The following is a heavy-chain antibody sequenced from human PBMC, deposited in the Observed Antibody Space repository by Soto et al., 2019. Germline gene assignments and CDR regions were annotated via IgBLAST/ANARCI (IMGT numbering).Heavy chain of an antibody. CDR2: ISSSSSYI. J-gene: IGHJ3*02. CDR1: GFTFSIYS. Sequence: GGSLRLSCAASGFTFSIYSMNWFRQAPGKGLEWVSSISSSSSYIYYADSVKGRFTISRDNAKNSLYLQMNSLRAEDTAVYYCARDDSGAFDIWGQGTMVTVSS. D-gene: IGHD2-21*01. CDR3: ARDDSGAFDI. V-gene: IGHV3-21*01.